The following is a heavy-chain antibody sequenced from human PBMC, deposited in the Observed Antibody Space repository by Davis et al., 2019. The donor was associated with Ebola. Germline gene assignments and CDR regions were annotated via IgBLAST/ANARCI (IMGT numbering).Heavy chain of an antibody. J-gene: IGHJ4*01. CDR3: VIISMT. Sequence: ASVKVSCKVSGYTLTELSMHWVRQAPGKGLEWMGGFDPEDGETTYAQEFQGRVTMTRDTSTSTMYLEIRSLTFEDTAVYYCVIISMTWGQGTLVTVSS. CDR2: FDPEDGET. CDR1: GYTLTELS. D-gene: IGHD2-21*02. V-gene: IGHV1-24*01.